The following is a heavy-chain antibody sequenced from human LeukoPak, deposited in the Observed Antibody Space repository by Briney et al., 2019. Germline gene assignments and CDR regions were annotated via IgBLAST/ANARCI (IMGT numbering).Heavy chain of an antibody. CDR2: ISYDGSNK. Sequence: GGSLRLSCAASGFTFSSYAMHWVRQAPGKGLEWVAVISYDGSNKYYADSVKGRFTISRDNSKNTLYLQMNNLRAEDTAVYFCAKGQSGQWLVFAYWGQGTLVTVSS. CDR1: GFTFSSYA. V-gene: IGHV3-30-3*01. D-gene: IGHD6-19*01. CDR3: AKGQSGQWLVFAY. J-gene: IGHJ4*02.